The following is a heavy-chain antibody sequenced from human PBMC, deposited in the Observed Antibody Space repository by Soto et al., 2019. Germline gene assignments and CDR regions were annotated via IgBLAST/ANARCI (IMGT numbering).Heavy chain of an antibody. CDR2: ISSSSSYI. CDR1: GFTFSSYS. V-gene: IGHV3-21*01. Sequence: GGSLRLSCAASGFTFSSYSMNWVRQAPGKGLEWVSSISSSSSYIYYADSVKGRFTISRDNAKNSLYLQMNSLRAEDTAVYYCARDLYTGADFDYWGQGTLVTVSS. D-gene: IGHD7-27*01. CDR3: ARDLYTGADFDY. J-gene: IGHJ4*02.